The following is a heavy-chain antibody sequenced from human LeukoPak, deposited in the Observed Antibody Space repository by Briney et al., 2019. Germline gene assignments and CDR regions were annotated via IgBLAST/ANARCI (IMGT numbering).Heavy chain of an antibody. Sequence: SETLSLTCTVSGGSISSYYWSWIRQPPGKGLGWNGYIYYSGSTNYNPSLKSRVTISVDTSKNQFSLKLSSVTAADTAVYYCARSMVGATRFDYWGQGTLVTVSS. CDR1: GGSISSYY. CDR2: IYYSGST. J-gene: IGHJ4*02. V-gene: IGHV4-59*01. CDR3: ARSMVGATRFDY. D-gene: IGHD1-26*01.